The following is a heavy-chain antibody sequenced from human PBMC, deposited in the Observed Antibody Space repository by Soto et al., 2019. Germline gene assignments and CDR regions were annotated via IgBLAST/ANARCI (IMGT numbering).Heavy chain of an antibody. CDR1: GFPFSSYD. CDR2: IGTAGDT. D-gene: IGHD3-3*01. J-gene: IGHJ5*02. CDR3: ARVSLAWSLDP. V-gene: IGHV3-13*04. Sequence: EVQLVESGGGLVQPGGSLRLSCAASGFPFSSYDMHWVRQATGKGLEWVSAIGTAGDTYYPGSVKGRFTISRENAKNSLYLKMNSLRAGDTAVYYCARVSLAWSLDPWGQGTLVTVSS.